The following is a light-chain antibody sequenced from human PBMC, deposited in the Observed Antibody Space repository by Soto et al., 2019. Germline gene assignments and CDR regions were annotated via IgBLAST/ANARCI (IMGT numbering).Light chain of an antibody. Sequence: DFVMTQSPDSLAVSLGERATINCRSSQTVLHRPTNNNYLAWFQQKAGQPPRLLIYWASTRESGVPGRFSGSGSWTDFTLTISRLQAAAVAVYYCQQYNTFPWTFGQGTKVEI. CDR2: WAS. CDR3: QQYNTFPWT. J-gene: IGKJ1*01. V-gene: IGKV4-1*01. CDR1: QTVLHRPTNNNY.